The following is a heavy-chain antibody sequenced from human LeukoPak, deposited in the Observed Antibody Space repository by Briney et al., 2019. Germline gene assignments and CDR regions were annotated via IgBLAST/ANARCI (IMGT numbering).Heavy chain of an antibody. V-gene: IGHV4-31*03. CDR3: ARGFGQGSSWTEGFDY. D-gene: IGHD6-13*01. CDR2: INHSGST. CDR1: GGSISSGGYY. Sequence: PSKTLSLTCTVSGGSISSGGYYWSWIRQHPGKGLEWIGEINHSGSTNYNPSLKSRVTISVDTSKNQFSLKLSSVTAADTAVYYCARGFGQGSSWTEGFDYWGQGTLVTVSS. J-gene: IGHJ4*02.